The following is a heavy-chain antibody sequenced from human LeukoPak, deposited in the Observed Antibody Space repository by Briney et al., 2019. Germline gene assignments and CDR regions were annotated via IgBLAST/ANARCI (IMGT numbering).Heavy chain of an antibody. D-gene: IGHD4-17*01. V-gene: IGHV1-18*01. J-gene: IGHJ4*02. Sequence: GASVKVSCKASGYTFTSYGITWVRQAPGQGLEWMGWINPYDGNTNYAQNLQDRVTMTVVTSTTTAYMEVRSLRSDDTAVYYCARCFDYGDFFDFWGQGTLVTVSS. CDR2: INPYDGNT. CDR3: ARCFDYGDFFDF. CDR1: GYTFTSYG.